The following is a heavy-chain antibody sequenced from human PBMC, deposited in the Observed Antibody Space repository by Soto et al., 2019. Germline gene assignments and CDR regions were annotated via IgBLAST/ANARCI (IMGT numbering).Heavy chain of an antibody. D-gene: IGHD2-2*01. CDR3: ARHLSTTRSPYDP. Sequence: GSLKISYKGSGDNLSSFWVCPGRQMPGKGLEWMGIIYPGDSDTRYSPSFQGQVTISADKSVSTAYLQWSSLKASDTAMYYCARHLSTTRSPYDPWGQGTLVTVSS. J-gene: IGHJ5*02. CDR2: IYPGDSDT. CDR1: GDNLSSFW. V-gene: IGHV5-51*01.